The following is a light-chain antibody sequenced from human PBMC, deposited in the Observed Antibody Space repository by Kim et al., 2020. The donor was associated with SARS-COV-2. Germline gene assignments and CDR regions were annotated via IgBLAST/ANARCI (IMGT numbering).Light chain of an antibody. CDR3: QQGYRT. J-gene: IGKJ2*01. CDR2: GAS. Sequence: DIKMTQSPSSLSASVGYRVTITCRASQSISTYLNWYQQKPGKAPKLLIYGASNLPSGVPSRFCGSGSGTDFTLTISTLQPEDFGTYYCQQGYRTVVQGSKQEI. CDR1: QSISTY. V-gene: IGKV1-39*01.